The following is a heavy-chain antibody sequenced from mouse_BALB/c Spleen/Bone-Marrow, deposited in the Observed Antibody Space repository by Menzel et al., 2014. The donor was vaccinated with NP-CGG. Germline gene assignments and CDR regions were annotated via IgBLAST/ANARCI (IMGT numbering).Heavy chain of an antibody. V-gene: IGHV1S81*02. CDR3: ARAGGYDGFAY. D-gene: IGHD2-2*01. CDR1: GYTFTSYW. J-gene: IGHJ3*01. CDR2: INPSNGRA. Sequence: VQLQESGAELVKPGASVKLSCKASGYTFTSYWMHWVMQRPGQGLEWIGEINPSNGRADYNEKFRSKATLTVDRSSSTAYMQLSSLTSEDSAVYYCARAGGYDGFAYWGQGTLVTVSA.